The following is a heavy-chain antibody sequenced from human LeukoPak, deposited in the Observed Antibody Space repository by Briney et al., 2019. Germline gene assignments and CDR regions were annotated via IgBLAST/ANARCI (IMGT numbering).Heavy chain of an antibody. CDR3: ARGSWDDYGSGGNWFDP. J-gene: IGHJ5*02. Sequence: GASVKVSCKPFEYTFTDYYMHWVRQAPGQGLEWMGWINPNSGGTNYAQKFQGRVTMTRDTSISTAYMELSRLRSDDTAVYYCARGSWDDYGSGGNWFDPWGQGTLVTVSS. CDR2: INPNSGGT. D-gene: IGHD3-10*01. CDR1: EYTFTDYY. V-gene: IGHV1-2*02.